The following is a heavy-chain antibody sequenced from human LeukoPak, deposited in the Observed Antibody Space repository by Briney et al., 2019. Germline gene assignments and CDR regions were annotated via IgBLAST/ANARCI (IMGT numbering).Heavy chain of an antibody. Sequence: GGSLRLSCAASGFTVSSNYMSWVRQAPGKGLEWVSVIYSGGSTYYADSVKGRFTISRDNSKNTLYLQMNSLRAEDTAVYYCARRGYSYGYNYFDYWGRGTLVTVSS. J-gene: IGHJ4*02. CDR2: IYSGGST. CDR3: ARRGYSYGYNYFDY. V-gene: IGHV3-66*01. CDR1: GFTVSSNY. D-gene: IGHD5-18*01.